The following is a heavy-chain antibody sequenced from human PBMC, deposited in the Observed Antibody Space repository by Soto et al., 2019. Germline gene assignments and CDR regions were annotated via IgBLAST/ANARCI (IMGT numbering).Heavy chain of an antibody. CDR3: ARATSSTSGAIDY. J-gene: IGHJ4*02. Sequence: GGSLRLSCAASEFTFSNYAMSWVRQAPGKGLECVAKIKEDGSEKYYVDSVKGRFTISRDNAENSLYLQMNSLTVEDTAVYYCARATSSTSGAIDYWGQGT. V-gene: IGHV3-7*04. CDR1: EFTFSNYA. CDR2: IKEDGSEK. D-gene: IGHD2-2*01.